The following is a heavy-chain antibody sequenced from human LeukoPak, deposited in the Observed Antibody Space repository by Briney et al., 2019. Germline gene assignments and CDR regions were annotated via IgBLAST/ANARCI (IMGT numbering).Heavy chain of an antibody. CDR1: GFTFSSYA. Sequence: GGSLRLSCAASGFTFSSYAMHWVRQAPGKGLEWVAVISYDGSNKYYADSVKGRFTISRDNSKNTLYLQMNSLRAEDTAVYYCARVQGITGTVGPFDYWGQGTLVTVSS. CDR2: ISYDGSNK. CDR3: ARVQGITGTVGPFDY. D-gene: IGHD1-7*01. V-gene: IGHV3-30*04. J-gene: IGHJ4*02.